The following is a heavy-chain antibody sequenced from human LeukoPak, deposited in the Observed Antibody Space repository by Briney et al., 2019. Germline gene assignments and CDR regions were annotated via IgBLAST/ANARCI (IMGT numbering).Heavy chain of an antibody. CDR3: ARHVIAAPQHFDY. CDR1: GGSISSYY. Sequence: SETLSLTCTVSGGSISSYYWSWIRQPPGKGLEWIGYIYTSGSTNYNPSLKSRVTISVDTSKNQFSLKLSSVTAADTAVYYCARHVIAAPQHFDYWGQGTLVTVSS. CDR2: IYTSGST. V-gene: IGHV4-4*09. D-gene: IGHD6-6*01. J-gene: IGHJ4*02.